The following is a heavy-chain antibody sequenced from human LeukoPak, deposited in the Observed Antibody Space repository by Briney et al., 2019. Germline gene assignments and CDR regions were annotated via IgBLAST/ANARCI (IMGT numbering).Heavy chain of an antibody. Sequence: SETLSLTCTVSGGSISSGEYYWSWIRQPPGKGREWIGYIYYSGSTYYNPSLKSRVTISVDTSKNQFSLKLSSVTAADTAVYYCASYSSGWYDAFDIWGQGTMVTVSS. CDR3: ASYSSGWYDAFDI. V-gene: IGHV4-30-4*08. D-gene: IGHD6-19*01. CDR2: IYYSGST. J-gene: IGHJ3*02. CDR1: GGSISSGEYY.